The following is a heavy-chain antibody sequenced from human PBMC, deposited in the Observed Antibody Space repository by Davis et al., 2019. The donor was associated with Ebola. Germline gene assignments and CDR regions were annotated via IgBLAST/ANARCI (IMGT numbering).Heavy chain of an antibody. V-gene: IGHV1-2*02. CDR1: GYTFTGYY. CDR2: INPNSGGT. CDR3: AREGRWSNAPGWFDP. Sequence: ASVKVSCKASGYTFTGYYMHWVRQAPGQGLEWMGWINPNSGGTNYAQKFQGRVTITRDTSASTAYMELSSLRSEDTAVYYCAREGRWSNAPGWFDPWGQGTLVTVSS. D-gene: IGHD2-8*02. J-gene: IGHJ5*02.